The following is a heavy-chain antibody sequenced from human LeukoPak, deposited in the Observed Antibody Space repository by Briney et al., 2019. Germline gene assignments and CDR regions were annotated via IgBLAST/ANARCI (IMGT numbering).Heavy chain of an antibody. V-gene: IGHV4-59*01. D-gene: IGHD3-22*01. CDR3: ARFGNYYDSSGYYSLDAFDI. J-gene: IGHJ3*02. CDR1: GGSISSYY. CDR2: IYYSGST. Sequence: SETLSLTCTVPGGSISSYYWSWIRQPPGKGLEWIGYIYYSGSTNYNPSLKSRVTISVDTSKNQFSLKLSSVTAADTAVYYCARFGNYYDSSGYYSLDAFDIWGQGTMVTVSS.